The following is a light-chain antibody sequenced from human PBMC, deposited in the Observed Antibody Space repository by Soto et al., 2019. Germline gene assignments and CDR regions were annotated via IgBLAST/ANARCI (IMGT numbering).Light chain of an antibody. CDR1: SSNIGAGYD. J-gene: IGLJ3*02. CDR2: GNT. V-gene: IGLV1-40*01. CDR3: QSHDSSLNSWV. Sequence: QSVLTKPPSMSGAPGQRGTISCTGSSSNIGAGYDVHWYQLLPGTAPKLLIYGNTNRPSGVPDRCSGSKSGTSASLAITGLRAEDEADYYCQSHDSSLNSWVFGGGTKLTVL.